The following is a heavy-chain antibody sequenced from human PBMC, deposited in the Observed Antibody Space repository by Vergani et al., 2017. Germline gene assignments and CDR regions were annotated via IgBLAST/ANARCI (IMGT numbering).Heavy chain of an antibody. D-gene: IGHD2-8*01. CDR1: GGSFNDYW. CDR2: IRHDGIT. V-gene: IGHV4-34*01. J-gene: IGHJ4*02. Sequence: QAQLQQWGAGLLKPSETLSLTCAIYGGSFNDYWWTWIRQPPGKGLEWIGEIRHDGITHYSPSLKSRVTIAIDTSTHQFSLNLRSVTAADTAVYYCAREGYCTNGVCFTLFDVWSQGALVTVSS. CDR3: AREGYCTNGVCFTLFDV.